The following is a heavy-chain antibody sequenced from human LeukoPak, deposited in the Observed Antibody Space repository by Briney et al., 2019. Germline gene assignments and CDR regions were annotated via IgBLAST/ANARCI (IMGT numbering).Heavy chain of an antibody. J-gene: IGHJ3*02. V-gene: IGHV3-21*01. CDR2: ISSSRTYI. D-gene: IGHD3-10*02. Sequence: GGSLRLSCAASGFTFSSYTMNWVRQAPGKGLEWVSSISSSRTYIYHADSVKGRFTISRDNAKNSLCLQMNSLRAEDTAVYYCARELGSGPGDDAFDMWGQGTMVAVSS. CDR1: GFTFSSYT. CDR3: ARELGSGPGDDAFDM.